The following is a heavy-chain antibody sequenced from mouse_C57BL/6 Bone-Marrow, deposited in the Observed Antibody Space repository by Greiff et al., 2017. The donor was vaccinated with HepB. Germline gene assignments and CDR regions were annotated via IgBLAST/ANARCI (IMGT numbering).Heavy chain of an antibody. Sequence: EVQGVESGGGLVQSGRSLRLSCATSGFTFSDFYMEWVRQAPGKGLEWIAASRNKANDYTTEYSASVKGRFIVSRDTSQSILYLQMNALRAEDTAIYYGARRRTTVGLDYWGQGTTLTVSS. CDR1: GFTFSDFY. CDR2: SRNKANDYTT. J-gene: IGHJ2*01. D-gene: IGHD1-1*01. CDR3: ARRRTTVGLDY. V-gene: IGHV7-1*01.